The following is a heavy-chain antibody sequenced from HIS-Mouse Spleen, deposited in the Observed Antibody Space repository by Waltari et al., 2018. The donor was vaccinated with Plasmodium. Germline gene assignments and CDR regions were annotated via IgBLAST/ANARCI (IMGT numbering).Heavy chain of an antibody. Sequence: QLQLQESGPGLVKPSETLSLTCTVSGGSISSSSYYWGWIRQPPGKGLEWIGSIYYSGSTYYTPCLKMRVTISQDTSKNQFSLKLSAVTAADTAVYYCARDRITGTSYFDYWGQGTLVTVSS. CDR3: ARDRITGTSYFDY. D-gene: IGHD1-7*01. CDR2: IYYSGST. V-gene: IGHV4-39*07. CDR1: GGSISSSSYY. J-gene: IGHJ4*02.